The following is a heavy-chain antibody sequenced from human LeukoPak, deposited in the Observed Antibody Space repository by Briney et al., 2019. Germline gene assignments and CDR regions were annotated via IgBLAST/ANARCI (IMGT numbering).Heavy chain of an antibody. CDR3: TTEVSGSFPN. Sequence: GGSLRLSCAASGFTFNRYNMNWVRQAPGKGLEWVGLMKSIPDGGTIDFAASVKGRFTMSRDDSENTLYLQMNSLKPEDTALYYCTTEVSGSFPNWGQGTLVTVSS. J-gene: IGHJ4*02. D-gene: IGHD1-26*01. CDR1: GFTFNRYN. CDR2: MKSIPDGGTI. V-gene: IGHV3-15*01.